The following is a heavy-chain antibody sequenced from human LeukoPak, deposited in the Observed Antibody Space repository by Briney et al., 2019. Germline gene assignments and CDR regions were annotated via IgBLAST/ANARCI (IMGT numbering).Heavy chain of an antibody. CDR3: ARDPQNDAFDI. Sequence: GGSLRLSCAASRFQFNIYWMSWVRQAPGKGLEWVANIKQDASEKNYVDSVKGRFTISRDNAKNSLYLQMNSLRAEDTAVYYCARDPQNDAFDIWGQGTMVTVSS. J-gene: IGHJ3*02. CDR1: RFQFNIYW. V-gene: IGHV3-7*01. CDR2: IKQDASEK.